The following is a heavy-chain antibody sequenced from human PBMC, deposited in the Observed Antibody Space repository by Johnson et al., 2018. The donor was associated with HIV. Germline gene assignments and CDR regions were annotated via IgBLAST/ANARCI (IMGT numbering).Heavy chain of an antibody. CDR2: ISGGEDDT. Sequence: VQLVESGGGLVQPGGSLRLSCAASGFTFSDYYMSWIRQAPGKGLEWVSFISGGEDDTYYADSVKGRFTISRDNSKTTLYLQMSSLRAEDTAVYYCAKGRGYDYDALDFWGQGTMVTVSS. J-gene: IGHJ3*01. CDR3: AKGRGYDYDALDF. CDR1: GFTFSDYY. V-gene: IGHV3-23*04. D-gene: IGHD5-12*01.